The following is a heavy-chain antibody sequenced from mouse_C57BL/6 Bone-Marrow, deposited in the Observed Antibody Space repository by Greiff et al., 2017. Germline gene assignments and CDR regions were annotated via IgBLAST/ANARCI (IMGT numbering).Heavy chain of an antibody. CDR3: ARTGNAMDY. CDR1: GYTFTSYW. J-gene: IGHJ4*01. CDR2: IDPSDSYT. Sequence: VQLQQPGAELVMPGASVKLSCKASGYTFTSYWMHWVKQRPGQGLEWIGEIDPSDSYTNYNQKFKGKSTLTVAKYSSTAYMQLSSLTSEDSAVYYCARTGNAMDYWGQGTSVTVSS. V-gene: IGHV1-69*01.